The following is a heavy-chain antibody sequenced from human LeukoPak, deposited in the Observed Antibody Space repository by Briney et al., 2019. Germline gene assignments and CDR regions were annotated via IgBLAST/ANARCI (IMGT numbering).Heavy chain of an antibody. CDR3: ARDYYDILTGYYPTGLFDY. CDR1: GGSISSSSYY. CDR2: IYYSGST. V-gene: IGHV4-39*07. J-gene: IGHJ4*02. Sequence: SETLSLTCTVSGGSISSSSYYWGWIRQPPGKGLEWIGSIYYSGSTYYNPSLKSRVTISVDTSKNQFSLKLSSVTAADTAVYYCARDYYDILTGYYPTGLFDYWGQGTLVTVSS. D-gene: IGHD3-9*01.